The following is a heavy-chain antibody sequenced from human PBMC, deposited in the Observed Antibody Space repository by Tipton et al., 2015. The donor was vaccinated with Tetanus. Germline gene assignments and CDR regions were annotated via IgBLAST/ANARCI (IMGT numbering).Heavy chain of an antibody. J-gene: IGHJ4*02. D-gene: IGHD2-21*01. V-gene: IGHV4-31*03. CDR3: AREVYNGGFYSGVNS. Sequence: TLSLTCTVSGGSVNSGGYYWTSIRLHPRKGLEYIGYVYNSGTTYYKPSLERRVTISIDISTNQFSLSLTSVTAADTALYYCAREVYNGGFYSGVNSWGQGTLVTVSS. CDR1: GGSVNSGGYY. CDR2: VYNSGTT.